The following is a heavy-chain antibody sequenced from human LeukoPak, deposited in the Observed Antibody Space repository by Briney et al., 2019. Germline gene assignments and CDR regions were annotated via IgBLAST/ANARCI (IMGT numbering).Heavy chain of an antibody. CDR3: RTDSRMASCSGGSCLDY. J-gene: IGHJ4*02. CDR2: ISSSGSTI. Sequence: PGGSLRLSCAASGFTFSNYYMSWIRQAPGKGLEWVSYISSSGSTIYYADSVKGRFTISRDNAKNSLYLQMNSLTADDTAVYYWRTDSRMASCSGGSCLDYWGQGTLVTVSS. CDR1: GFTFSNYY. V-gene: IGHV3-11*01. D-gene: IGHD2-15*01.